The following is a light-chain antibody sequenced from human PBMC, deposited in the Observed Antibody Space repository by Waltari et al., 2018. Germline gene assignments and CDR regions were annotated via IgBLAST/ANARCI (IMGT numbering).Light chain of an antibody. J-gene: IGLJ3*02. Sequence: QSALTQPASVSGSPGQSSSISCTGTRRDVGAYNYVSWYQQHPGKAPSLIIFDVLSRPSGVSSRFSGSKSGNTASLTISGLQGEDEAKYYCASYISYSTLELFGGGTSLTVL. CDR3: ASYISYSTLEL. CDR2: DVL. CDR1: RRDVGAYNY. V-gene: IGLV2-14*03.